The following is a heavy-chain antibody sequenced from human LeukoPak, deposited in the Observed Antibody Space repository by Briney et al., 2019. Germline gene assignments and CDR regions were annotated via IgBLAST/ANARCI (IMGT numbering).Heavy chain of an antibody. CDR3: ARRRRVATVTTSSWFDP. CDR1: GGSISSYY. J-gene: IGHJ5*02. Sequence: SETLSLTCTVSGGSISSYYWSWIRQPPGKGLEWIGHIYYSGSTNYNPSLKSRVTISVDTSKNQFSLKLSSVTAADTAVYYCARRRRVATVTTSSWFDPWGQGTLVTVSS. V-gene: IGHV4-59*08. D-gene: IGHD4-17*01. CDR2: IYYSGST.